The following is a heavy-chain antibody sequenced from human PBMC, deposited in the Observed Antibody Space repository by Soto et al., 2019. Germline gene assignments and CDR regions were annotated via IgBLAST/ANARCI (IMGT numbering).Heavy chain of an antibody. J-gene: IGHJ6*02. Sequence: PGESLKISCKVSGYSFTSYWIGWVRQMPGKGLEWMGIIYPGDSDTRYSPSFQGQVTISADKSISTAYLQWSSLKASDTAMYYCARHGVEGYCSGGSCYSPSYYYYYGMDVWGQGTTVTVSS. CDR2: IYPGDSDT. CDR1: GYSFTSYW. CDR3: ARHGVEGYCSGGSCYSPSYYYYYGMDV. V-gene: IGHV5-51*01. D-gene: IGHD2-15*01.